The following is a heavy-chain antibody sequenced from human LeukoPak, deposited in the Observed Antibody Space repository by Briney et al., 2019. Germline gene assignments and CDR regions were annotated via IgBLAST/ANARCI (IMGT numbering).Heavy chain of an antibody. J-gene: IGHJ5*02. CDR3: ARVEKKSSSWYGQGLNWFAP. V-gene: IGHV4-59*12. D-gene: IGHD6-13*01. Sequence: SETLSLTCSVSGGSIISYYWSWIRQPPGRGLEWIGYIYHTGTTNYNPSLKSRVTISVDTSKNQFSLKLTSVTAADTAVYYCARVEKKSSSWYGQGLNWFAPWGQGTLVTVSS. CDR1: GGSIISYY. CDR2: IYHTGTT.